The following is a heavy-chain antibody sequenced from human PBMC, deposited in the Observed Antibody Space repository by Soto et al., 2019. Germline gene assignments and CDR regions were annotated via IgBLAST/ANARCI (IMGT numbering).Heavy chain of an antibody. CDR3: SRGLVAVAGTFGWFQP. CDR1: GDSVSSNSAA. Sequence: PSQTLSLTCASSGDSVSSNSAAWNWIRQSPSRGLEWLGRTYYRSKWYNDYAVSVKSRITINPDTSKNQFSLPLNSVTPEDTAVYYSSRGLVAVAGTFGWFQPRVRGTLGTVAS. D-gene: IGHD6-19*01. J-gene: IGHJ5*02. V-gene: IGHV6-1*01. CDR2: TYYRSKWYN.